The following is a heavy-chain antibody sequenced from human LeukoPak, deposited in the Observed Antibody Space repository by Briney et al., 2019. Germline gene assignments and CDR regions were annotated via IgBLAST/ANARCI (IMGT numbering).Heavy chain of an antibody. CDR2: ISGSGGNT. D-gene: IGHD1-26*01. V-gene: IGHV3-23*01. J-gene: IGHJ4*02. CDR3: AKGRREQPFDY. CDR1: GFTFSSYA. Sequence: GGSLRLSCAASGFTFSSYAMSWVRQAPEKGLEWVSAISGSGGNTYYEDSVKGRFTISRDNSKNTLYLQMNSLRAEDTAVYYCAKGRREQPFDYWGQGTLVTVSS.